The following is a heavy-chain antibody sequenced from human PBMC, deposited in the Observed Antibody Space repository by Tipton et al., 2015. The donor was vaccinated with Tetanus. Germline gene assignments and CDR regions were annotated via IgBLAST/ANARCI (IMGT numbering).Heavy chain of an antibody. D-gene: IGHD3-9*01. CDR1: GYSISSGYY. V-gene: IGHV4-38-2*01. J-gene: IGHJ4*02. CDR2: IYHSGST. Sequence: TLSLTCAVSGYSISSGYYWGWIRQPPGKGLEWIGSIYHSGSTYYNPSLKSRVTISVDTSKNQFSLKLSSVTAADTAVYYCARSPILRYDILTGYPDYFDYWGQGTLVTVSS. CDR3: ARSPILRYDILTGYPDYFDY.